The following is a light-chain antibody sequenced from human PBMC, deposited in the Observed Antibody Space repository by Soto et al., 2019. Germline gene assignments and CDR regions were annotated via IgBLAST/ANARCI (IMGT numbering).Light chain of an antibody. V-gene: IGKV3-20*01. J-gene: IGKJ2*01. CDR3: QQYGSSPPNT. Sequence: EIVLTQSPGTLSLSPGEKATLSCMASQTIISSYLAWYQQKPGQAPRLLIYGASNRATGIPDRFIVSGSGTDFTLTISRLEPEDFAVYYCQQYGSSPPNTFGQGTKLEIK. CDR2: GAS. CDR1: QTIISSY.